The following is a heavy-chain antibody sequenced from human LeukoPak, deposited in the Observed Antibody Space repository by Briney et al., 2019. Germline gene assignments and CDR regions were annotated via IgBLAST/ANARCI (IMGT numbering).Heavy chain of an antibody. V-gene: IGHV3-23*01. CDR2: ISGSGGST. J-gene: IGHJ4*02. CDR1: GSTFSSYA. Sequence: GGSLRLSCAASGSTFSSYAMSWVRQAPGKGLEWVSAISGSGGSTYYADSVKGRFTISRDNSKNTLYLQMNSLRAEDTAVYYCANRDIVVVVAATQDYWGQGTLVTVSS. CDR3: ANRDIVVVVAATQDY. D-gene: IGHD2-15*01.